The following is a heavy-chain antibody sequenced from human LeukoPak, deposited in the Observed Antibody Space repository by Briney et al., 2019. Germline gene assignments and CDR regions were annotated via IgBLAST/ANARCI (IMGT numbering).Heavy chain of an antibody. CDR2: INPSGGST. J-gene: IGHJ4*02. CDR1: GYTFIRYY. Sequence: GASVKVSCKASGYTFIRYYMHWVRQAPGQGLEWMGIINPSGGSTSYAQKFQGRVTMTRDTSTSTVYMELSRLRSEDTAVYYCARGGYGDRIDYWGQGTLVSVCS. V-gene: IGHV1-46*01. D-gene: IGHD4-17*01. CDR3: ARGGYGDRIDY.